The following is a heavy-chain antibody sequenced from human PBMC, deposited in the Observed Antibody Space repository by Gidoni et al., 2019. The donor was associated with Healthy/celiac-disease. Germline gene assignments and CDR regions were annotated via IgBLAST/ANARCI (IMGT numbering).Heavy chain of an antibody. J-gene: IGHJ2*01. CDR3: ARGMATIHPRYFDL. V-gene: IGHV5-51*01. CDR2: IDPGDADT. CDR1: GYSFTSYG. Sequence: EVQLVQSGAEVKKPGEYLKISGKGSGYSFTSYGIGGVRQMPGECLQCMGIIDPGDADTRYSPSFQGQVTISADKSISTAYLQWSSLKASDTAMYYCARGMATIHPRYFDLWGRGTLVTVSS. D-gene: IGHD5-12*01.